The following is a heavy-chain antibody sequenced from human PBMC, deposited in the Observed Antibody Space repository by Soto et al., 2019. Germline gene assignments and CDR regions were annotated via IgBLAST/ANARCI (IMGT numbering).Heavy chain of an antibody. CDR1: GFTFSSYG. V-gene: IGHV3-30*18. CDR2: ISYDGSNK. Sequence: GGSLRLSCAASGFTFSSYGMHWVRQAPGKGLEWVAVISYDGSNKYYADSVKGRFTISRDNSKNTLYLQMNSLRAEDTAVYYCAKDLMITFGGVIAIDYWGQGTLVTVSS. CDR3: AKDLMITFGGVIAIDY. D-gene: IGHD3-16*02. J-gene: IGHJ4*02.